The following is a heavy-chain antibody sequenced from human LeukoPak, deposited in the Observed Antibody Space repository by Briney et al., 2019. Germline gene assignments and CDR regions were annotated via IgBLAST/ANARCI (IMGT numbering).Heavy chain of an antibody. Sequence: PGGSLRLSCAASGFTFSSYVMSWVRQAPGKGLEWVSCITDSGGSTYYAVSVKGRFTISRDNSKNMLYLQMNSLRAEDTAVYYCAPPDTLMGIAWGQGTLVTVSS. CDR2: ITDSGGST. D-gene: IGHD3-10*01. V-gene: IGHV3-23*01. J-gene: IGHJ5*02. CDR1: GFTFSSYV. CDR3: APPDTLMGIA.